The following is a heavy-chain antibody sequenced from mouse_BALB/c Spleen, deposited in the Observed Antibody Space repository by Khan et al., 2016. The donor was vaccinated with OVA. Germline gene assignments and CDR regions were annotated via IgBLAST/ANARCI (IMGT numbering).Heavy chain of an antibody. V-gene: IGHV5-9-3*01. Sequence: EVELVESGGDLVRPGGSLKLSCSASGFTFSTYAMSWVRQTPEKRLEWVATISSSGDYIYYPDSVKGRFTISRDTAKNTLYLQLSILRSEDTAIYYCAKHHYGPFAYWGQGTLVTVST. CDR2: ISSSGDYI. D-gene: IGHD1-1*01. J-gene: IGHJ3*01. CDR1: GFTFSTYA. CDR3: AKHHYGPFAY.